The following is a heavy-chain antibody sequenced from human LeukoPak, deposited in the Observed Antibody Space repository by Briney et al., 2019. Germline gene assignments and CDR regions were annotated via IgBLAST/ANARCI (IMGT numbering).Heavy chain of an antibody. Sequence: SETLSLTCTVSGDSIRSYYWSWIRQPPGKGLELIGYIYYTGSTTYNPSLKSRVTISADTSKNQFSLKLSSVTAADTAVYYCARARSGLDVWGQGTTVTVSS. CDR2: IYYTGST. D-gene: IGHD6-6*01. J-gene: IGHJ6*02. CDR1: GDSIRSYY. V-gene: IGHV4-59*01. CDR3: ARARSGLDV.